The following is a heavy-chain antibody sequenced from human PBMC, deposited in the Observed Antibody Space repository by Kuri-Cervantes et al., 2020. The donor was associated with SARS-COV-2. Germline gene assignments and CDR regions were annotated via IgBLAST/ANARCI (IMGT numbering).Heavy chain of an antibody. J-gene: IGHJ4*02. CDR2: ISSSSSTI. V-gene: IGHV3-48*01. D-gene: IGHD2-15*01. CDR1: GFTFSSYG. Sequence: GESLKISCAASGFTFSSYGMNWVRQAPGKGLEWVSYISSSSSTIYYADSVKGRFTISRDNSKNTLYLQMNSLRAEDTAVYYCARVHCSGGSCYSPYYYFDYWGQGTLVTVSS. CDR3: ARVHCSGGSCYSPYYYFDY.